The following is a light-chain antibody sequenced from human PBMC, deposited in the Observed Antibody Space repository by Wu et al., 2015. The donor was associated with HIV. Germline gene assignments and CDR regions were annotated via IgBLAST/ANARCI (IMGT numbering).Light chain of an antibody. V-gene: IGKV1-9*01. Sequence: DIQLTQSPSSLSASIGDRVNITCRASQDISTYLAWYQQTPGKAPRVLICDASTLQSGVSSRFSGSGSGADFTLTISGLQREDFAVYFCQQLNSFSLTFGQGSRWRL. J-gene: IGKJ5*01. CDR2: DAS. CDR1: QDISTY. CDR3: QQLNSFSLT.